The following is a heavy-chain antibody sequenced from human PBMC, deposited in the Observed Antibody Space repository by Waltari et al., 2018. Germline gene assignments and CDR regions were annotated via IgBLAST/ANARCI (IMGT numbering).Heavy chain of an antibody. CDR3: ARAFMVRGVINPHYYYYYYMDV. Sequence: QVQLVQSGAEVKKPGSSVKVSCKASGGTFSSYAISWVRQAPGQGLEWMGGLIPIFGTAKYAQKFEGRVTITADESTSTAYMELSSLRSEDTDVYYCARAFMVRGVINPHYYYYYYMDVWGKGTTVTVSS. V-gene: IGHV1-69*01. CDR2: LIPIFGTA. J-gene: IGHJ6*03. CDR1: GGTFSSYA. D-gene: IGHD3-10*01.